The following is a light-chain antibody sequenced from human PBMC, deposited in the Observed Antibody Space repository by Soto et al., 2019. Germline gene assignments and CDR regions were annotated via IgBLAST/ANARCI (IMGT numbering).Light chain of an antibody. Sequence: DVQMTQSPASLSASVGGGFTITFRASQGIRIDLGWFQQRPGKAPKRLIYGASSLQSGVPSRFSGSGYGTEFTLTISSLQPEDVATYYCQKYNSAPQTFGQGTKVDIK. CDR1: QGIRID. CDR2: GAS. CDR3: QKYNSAPQT. V-gene: IGKV1-17*01. J-gene: IGKJ1*01.